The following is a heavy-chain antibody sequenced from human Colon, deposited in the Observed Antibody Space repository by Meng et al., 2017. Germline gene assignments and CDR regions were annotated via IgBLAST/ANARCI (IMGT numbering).Heavy chain of an antibody. CDR1: GFTFSGFS. J-gene: IGHJ4*01. V-gene: IGHV3-21*01. CDR3: TRGWMPE. Sequence: GESGGGRVTPGGSLRLSCAASGFTFSGFSLSWVRQAPGKGLEWVSSITGDSTYIYYADSVKGRFTVSRDNAKNSLYLQMNSLRADDTAVYYCTRGWMPEWGQGTLVTVSS. D-gene: IGHD2-2*01. CDR2: ITGDSTYI.